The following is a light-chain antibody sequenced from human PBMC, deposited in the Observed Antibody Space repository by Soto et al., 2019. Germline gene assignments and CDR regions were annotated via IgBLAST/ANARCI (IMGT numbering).Light chain of an antibody. V-gene: IGKV3-20*01. J-gene: IGKJ3*01. CDR1: QSVSNNY. CDR3: QQYGRSPVT. Sequence: EIVLTQSPATLSSFPGDRVTLSCRASQSVSNNYLVWYQHKPGQAPRLLISGASKRATGIPDRFSGSGSGTDFTLTISRLEPEDFATYSCQQYGRSPVTFGPGTKVDIK. CDR2: GAS.